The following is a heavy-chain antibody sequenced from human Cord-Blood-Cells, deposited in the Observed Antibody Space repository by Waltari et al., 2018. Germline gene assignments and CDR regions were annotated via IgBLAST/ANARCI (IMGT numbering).Heavy chain of an antibody. V-gene: IGHV4-34*01. CDR2: INHSGST. D-gene: IGHD2-15*01. CDR1: GGSFSGYY. Sequence: QVQLQQWGAGLLKPSETLFLTCAVYGGSFSGYYWSWIRQPPGKGLEWIGEINHSGSTNYNPALKSRVTISVDTSKNQFSLKLSSVTAADTAVYYCARGSDSLPIDYWGQGTLVTVSS. J-gene: IGHJ4*02. CDR3: ARGSDSLPIDY.